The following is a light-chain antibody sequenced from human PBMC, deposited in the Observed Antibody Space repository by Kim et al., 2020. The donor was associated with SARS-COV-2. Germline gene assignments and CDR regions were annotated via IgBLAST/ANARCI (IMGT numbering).Light chain of an antibody. J-gene: IGLJ1*01. CDR2: QDT. Sequence: VSPGQPASITCSGDKLGDSYTSWYQQRPGQSPLLVIYQDTKRPSGIPARFSGSTSGNTATLTITGAQAMDEADYFCQAWDNSALYVFGPGTKVTVL. CDR3: QAWDNSALYV. CDR1: KLGDSY. V-gene: IGLV3-1*01.